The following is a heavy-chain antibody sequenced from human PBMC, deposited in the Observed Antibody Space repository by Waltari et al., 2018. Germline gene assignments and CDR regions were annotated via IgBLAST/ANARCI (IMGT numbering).Heavy chain of an antibody. J-gene: IGHJ5*02. CDR2: INHSGST. D-gene: IGHD1-1*01. Sequence: QVQLQQWGAGLLKTSETLSLTCAVYGGSFSGYYWNRIRKAPGKGLEWIGEINHSGSTNYNPSLKSRVSRSVDTSKNQFALRLTSVTAAETSVYYCARGRLASQLEARGRRGNWFDPWGQGTLVSVSS. V-gene: IGHV4-34*01. CDR3: ARGRLASQLEARGRRGNWFDP. CDR1: GGSFSGYY.